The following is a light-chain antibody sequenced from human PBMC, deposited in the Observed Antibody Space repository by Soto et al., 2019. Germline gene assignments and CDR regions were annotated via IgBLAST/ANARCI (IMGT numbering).Light chain of an antibody. J-gene: IGKJ1*01. V-gene: IGKV3-15*01. Sequence: EIVMTQSPATLSVSPGERVTLSCRGSQTVSNNLAWYQQKPGQAPRLLISGAATRATGVPARFTGSGSGTEFTLTIRSLQSEDFAVYYWQHYYKWPPTFGQGTKVEIK. CDR2: GAA. CDR3: QHYYKWPPT. CDR1: QTVSNN.